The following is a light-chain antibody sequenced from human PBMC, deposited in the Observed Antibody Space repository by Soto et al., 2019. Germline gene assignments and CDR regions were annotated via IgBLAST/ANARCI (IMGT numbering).Light chain of an antibody. CDR3: GTWDSSLSAVV. CDR1: SSNIGYNY. J-gene: IGLJ2*01. Sequence: QSVLTQPPSVSAAPGQKVTISCSGSSSNIGYNYVSWYQQLPETAPKLLIYDNNKRPSGIPDRFSGSKSGTSATLGITGLQTGDEADYYCGTWDSSLSAVVFGGGTKLTVL. V-gene: IGLV1-51*01. CDR2: DNN.